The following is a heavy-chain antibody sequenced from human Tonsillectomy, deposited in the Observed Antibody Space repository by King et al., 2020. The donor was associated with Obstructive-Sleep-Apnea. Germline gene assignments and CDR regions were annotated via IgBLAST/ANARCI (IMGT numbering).Heavy chain of an antibody. D-gene: IGHD2-2*01. CDR2: ISSSSSYI. J-gene: IGHJ6*02. V-gene: IGHV3-21*01. CDR1: GFTFSSYS. Sequence: VQLVESGGGLVKPGGSLRLSCAASGFTFSSYSMNWVRRAPGKGLEWVSSISSSSSYIYYADSVKGRFTISRDNAKNSLYLQMNSLRAEDTAVYYCARDDIVVVPAAMGMGYYYYGMDVWGQGTTVTVSS. CDR3: ARDDIVVVPAAMGMGYYYYGMDV.